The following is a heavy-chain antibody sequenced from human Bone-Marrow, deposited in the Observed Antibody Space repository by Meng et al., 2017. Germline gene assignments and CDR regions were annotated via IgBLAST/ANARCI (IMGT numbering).Heavy chain of an antibody. CDR2: IWYDGSNK. V-gene: IGHV3-33*01. D-gene: IGHD3-22*01. CDR1: GFTFSSYG. J-gene: IGHJ4*02. Sequence: QVGLVEFGGGGVQPGRSLRLSCAASGFTFSSYGMHWVRQAPGKGLEWVALIWYDGSNKQYADSVKGRFIISRDNSKKTMYLQMNSLRDEDTAVYYCARGSDSSGYSTRDYDHWGQGTLVTVSS. CDR3: ARGSDSSGYSTRDYDH.